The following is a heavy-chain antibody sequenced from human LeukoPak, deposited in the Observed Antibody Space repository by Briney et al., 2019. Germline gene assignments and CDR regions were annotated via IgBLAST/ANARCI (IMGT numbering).Heavy chain of an antibody. Sequence: SETLSLTCAVYGGSFSGYYWSWIRQPPGKGLQWIGEIHHSGSTNYNPSLKSRVTISVDTSKNQFSLKLSSVTAADTAVYYCARDFRGGYDFWSGYYTPYYFDYWGQGTLVTVSP. D-gene: IGHD3-3*01. CDR3: ARDFRGGYDFWSGYYTPYYFDY. V-gene: IGHV4-34*01. J-gene: IGHJ4*02. CDR2: IHHSGST. CDR1: GGSFSGYY.